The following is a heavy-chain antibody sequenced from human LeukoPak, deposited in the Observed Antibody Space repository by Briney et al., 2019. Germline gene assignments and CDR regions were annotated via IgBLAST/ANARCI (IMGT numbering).Heavy chain of an antibody. J-gene: IGHJ4*02. CDR1: GGSVSRSSFY. CDR2: IYSSGST. CDR3: ARIPGDTFGIITHSDC. D-gene: IGHD3-3*01. Sequence: SETLSLTCTVSGGSVSRSSFYWGWIRQPPGKGLEWIGTIYSSGSTYYNPSLKSRVTISVDTSKNQFSLRLSPVTAADTAVYYCARIPGDTFGIITHSDCWGQGTLVTVSS. V-gene: IGHV4-39*01.